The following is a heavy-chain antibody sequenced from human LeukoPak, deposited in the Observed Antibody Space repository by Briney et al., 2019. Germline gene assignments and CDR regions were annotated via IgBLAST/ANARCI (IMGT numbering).Heavy chain of an antibody. CDR2: VHYSGGS. CDR1: GGSISSSTYY. V-gene: IGHV4-39*07. Sequence: PSETLSLTCTVSGGSISSSTYYWGWIRQSPGKGLEWIGSVHYSGGSYYNPSLKSRVTISVDTSKDQVSLKLRSVTAADTAVYYCAREGILAYSVRPTSSYAFDIWGQGIMVTVSS. D-gene: IGHD1-26*01. CDR3: AREGILAYSVRPTSSYAFDI. J-gene: IGHJ3*02.